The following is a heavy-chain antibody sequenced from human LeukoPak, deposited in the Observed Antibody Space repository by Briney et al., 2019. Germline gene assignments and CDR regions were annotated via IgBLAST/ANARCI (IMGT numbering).Heavy chain of an antibody. CDR3: AREEPSGSYFDY. J-gene: IGHJ4*02. CDR2: ISSSSSYI. D-gene: IGHD1-26*01. Sequence: GGSLRLSCAASGFTFSSYSMNWVRQAPGKGLEWVASISSSSSYIYYADSVKGRFTISRDNAKNSLYLQMNSLRAEDTAVYYCAREEPSGSYFDYWGQGTLVTVSS. V-gene: IGHV3-21*01. CDR1: GFTFSSYS.